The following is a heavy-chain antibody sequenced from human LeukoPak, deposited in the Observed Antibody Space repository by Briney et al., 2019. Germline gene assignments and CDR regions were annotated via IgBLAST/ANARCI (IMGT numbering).Heavy chain of an antibody. CDR1: GFTFSSYG. D-gene: IGHD3-22*01. CDR3: ARDDNYYDSSGYYFGYYYYGMDV. Sequence: GGSLRLSCEASGFTFSSYGMHWVRQAPGKGLEWVAVIWYDGSNKYYADSVKGRFTISRDNSKNTLYLQMNSLRAEDTAVYYCARDDNYYDSSGYYFGYYYYGMDVWGQGTTVTVSS. V-gene: IGHV3-33*01. J-gene: IGHJ6*02. CDR2: IWYDGSNK.